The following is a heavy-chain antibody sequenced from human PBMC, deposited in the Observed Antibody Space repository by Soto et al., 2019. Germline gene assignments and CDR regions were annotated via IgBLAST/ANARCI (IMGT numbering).Heavy chain of an antibody. V-gene: IGHV3-30*18. Sequence: QVHLVESGGGVVQPGRSLRLSCAASGFTFRGHGMHWVRQAPGRGLEWVALISYDGSIKYYADSVRGRFTISRDNSKHTLYLEMNSLRAEDTAVYYCENSEYSRYKNIAVWGQGTTVTVSS. D-gene: IGHD5-18*01. CDR2: ISYDGSIK. CDR1: GFTFRGHG. J-gene: IGHJ6*01. CDR3: ENSEYSRYKNIAV.